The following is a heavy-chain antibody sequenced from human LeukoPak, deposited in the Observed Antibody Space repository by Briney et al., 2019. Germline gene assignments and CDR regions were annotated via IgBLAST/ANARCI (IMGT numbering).Heavy chain of an antibody. Sequence: GGSVTLFCAASGFTFTSYWMSWVRQAPGKGLQWVANIKQDGSDKNYVDSVKGRFTISRDNAQNSLYLQVNSLSAEDTAVYYCARIGYSSSTFDYWGQGTLVTVFS. CDR1: GFTFTSYW. V-gene: IGHV3-7*05. CDR3: ARIGYSSSTFDY. CDR2: IKQDGSDK. D-gene: IGHD6-6*01. J-gene: IGHJ4*02.